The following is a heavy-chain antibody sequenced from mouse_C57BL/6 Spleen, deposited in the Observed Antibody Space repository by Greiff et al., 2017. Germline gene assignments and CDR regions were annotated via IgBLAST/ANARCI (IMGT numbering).Heavy chain of an antibody. V-gene: IGHV1-59*01. CDR3: ARYTTVVAPNWYFDV. Sequence: QVQLQQPGAELVRPGTSVKLSCKASGYTFTSYWMHWVKQRPGQGLEWIGVIDPSDSYTNYNQKFKGKATLTVDTSSSTAYMQLSSLTSEDSAVYYCARYTTVVAPNWYFDVWGTGTTVTVSS. D-gene: IGHD1-1*01. CDR1: GYTFTSYW. CDR2: IDPSDSYT. J-gene: IGHJ1*03.